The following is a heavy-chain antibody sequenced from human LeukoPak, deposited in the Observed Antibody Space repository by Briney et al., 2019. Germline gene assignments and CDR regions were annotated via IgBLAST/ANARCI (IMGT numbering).Heavy chain of an antibody. CDR2: IIPIFGTA. J-gene: IGHJ6*03. Sequence: SVKVSCKASGGTFSSYAISWVRQAPGQGLEWMGGIIPIFGTANYAQKFQGRVTITTDESTSTAYMELSSLRSEDTAVYYCASKGVGGSDASYYYYMDVGGKGTTVTVSS. D-gene: IGHD1-26*01. CDR3: ASKGVGGSDASYYYYMDV. V-gene: IGHV1-69*05. CDR1: GGTFSSYA.